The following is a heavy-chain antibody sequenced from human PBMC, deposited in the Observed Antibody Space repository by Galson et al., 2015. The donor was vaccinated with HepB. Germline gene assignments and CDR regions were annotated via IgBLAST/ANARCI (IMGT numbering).Heavy chain of an antibody. CDR1: GFTFSSYA. CDR2: ISGSGGST. D-gene: IGHD2-2*01. V-gene: IGHV3-23*01. J-gene: IGHJ4*02. Sequence: SLRLSCAASGFTFSSYAMSWVRQAPGKGLEWVSGISGSGGSTYYADSVKGRFTISRDNSKDTLYLEMSSLRAGDTAVYYCARDMRGGCSTTTCSRLDYWGKAAQVTV. CDR3: ARDMRGGCSTTTCSRLDY.